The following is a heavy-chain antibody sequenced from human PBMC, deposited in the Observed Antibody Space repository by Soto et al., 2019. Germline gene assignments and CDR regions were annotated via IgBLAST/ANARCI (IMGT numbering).Heavy chain of an antibody. CDR1: GYTFTSYG. D-gene: IGHD1-26*01. CDR3: ARDGLVGGSYSWFDP. Sequence: ASVKVSCKASGYTFTSYGISWVREAPGQGLEWMGWISAYNGNTNYAQKLQGRVTMTTDTSTSTAYMELRSLRSDDTAVYYCARDGLVGGSYSWFDPWGQGTLVTVSS. V-gene: IGHV1-18*01. CDR2: ISAYNGNT. J-gene: IGHJ5*02.